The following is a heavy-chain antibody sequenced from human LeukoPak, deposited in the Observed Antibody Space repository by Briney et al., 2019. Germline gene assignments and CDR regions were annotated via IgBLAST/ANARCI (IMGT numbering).Heavy chain of an antibody. V-gene: IGHV3-15*07. CDR2: IKSKTDGGTT. J-gene: IGHJ4*02. D-gene: IGHD3-3*01. CDR3: TTLQSITIFGVVISPFDY. CDR1: GFTFSNAW. Sequence: GGSLRLSCAASGFTFSNAWMNWVRQAPGKGLEWVGRIKSKTDGGTTDYAAPVKGRFTISRDDSKNTLYLQMNSLKTEDTAVYYCTTLQSITIFGVVISPFDYWGQGTLVTVSS.